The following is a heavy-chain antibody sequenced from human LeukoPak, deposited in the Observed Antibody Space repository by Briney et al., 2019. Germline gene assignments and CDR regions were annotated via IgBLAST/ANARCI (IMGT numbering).Heavy chain of an antibody. CDR1: GFTFSDYY. D-gene: IGHD3-10*01. J-gene: IGHJ3*02. Sequence: GGSLRLSCAASGFTFSDYYMSWIRQAPGKGLEWVSYISSSGSTIYYADSVKGRFTISRDNSKNTLYLQMNSLRAEDTAVYYCAKEGLLWFENAFDIWGQGTMVTVSS. CDR3: AKEGLLWFENAFDI. V-gene: IGHV3-11*01. CDR2: ISSSGSTI.